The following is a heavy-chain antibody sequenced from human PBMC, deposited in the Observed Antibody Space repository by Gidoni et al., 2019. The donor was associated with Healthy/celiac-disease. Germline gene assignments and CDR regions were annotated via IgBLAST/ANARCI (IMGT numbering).Heavy chain of an antibody. J-gene: IGHJ3*02. CDR3: ARDLTRWGDAFDI. V-gene: IGHV3-33*01. CDR1: GFTFSSYG. D-gene: IGHD1-26*01. Sequence: QVQLVESGGGVVQPGRSLRLSCAASGFTFSSYGMHWVRQAPGKGLEWVAVIWYDGSNKYYADSVKGRFTISRDNSKNTLYLQMNSLRAEDTAVYYCARDLTRWGDAFDIWGQGTMVTVSS. CDR2: IWYDGSNK.